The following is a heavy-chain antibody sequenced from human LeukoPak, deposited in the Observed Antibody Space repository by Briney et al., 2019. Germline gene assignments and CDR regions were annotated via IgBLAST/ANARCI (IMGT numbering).Heavy chain of an antibody. J-gene: IGHJ4*02. V-gene: IGHV3-48*02. CDR1: GFTLSSYS. CDR2: ISDTGSTI. CDR3: TRRFDS. Sequence: GGSLRLSCVASGFTLSSYSMNWVRQAPGKGLEWVSYISDTGSTIAYADSVKGRFTMSRDEAKNSLHLQMSSLRDEDTAVYYCTRRFDSWGQGVLVTVFS.